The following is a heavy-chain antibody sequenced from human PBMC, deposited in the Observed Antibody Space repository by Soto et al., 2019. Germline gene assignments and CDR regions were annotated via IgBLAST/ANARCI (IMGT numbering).Heavy chain of an antibody. CDR3: AREFRGGWFDP. J-gene: IGHJ5*02. V-gene: IGHV3-48*03. CDR1: GFTFSGYE. Sequence: EVPLVESGGGLVQPGGSLRLSCAASGFTFSGYEMNWVRQAPGKGLEWVSYISISCSTIYYADSVKGRFTISRDNAKNSLYLQMNSLRVEDTAIYYCAREFRGGWFDPWGQGTLVTVSS. CDR2: ISISCSTI.